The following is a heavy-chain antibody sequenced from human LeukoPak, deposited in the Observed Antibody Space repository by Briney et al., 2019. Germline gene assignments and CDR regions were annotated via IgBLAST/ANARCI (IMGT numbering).Heavy chain of an antibody. CDR2: TYYRSKWYN. J-gene: IGHJ1*01. D-gene: IGHD6-13*01. V-gene: IGHV6-1*01. Sequence: SQTLSLTCAISGDSVSSNSAAWNWIRQSPSRGLEWLGRTYYRSKWYNDYAVSVKSRITINPDTSKNQFSLQLNSVTPEDTAVYYCAREEARYSSSWYHAVEYFQHWGQGTLVTVSS. CDR3: AREEARYSSSWYHAVEYFQH. CDR1: GDSVSSNSAA.